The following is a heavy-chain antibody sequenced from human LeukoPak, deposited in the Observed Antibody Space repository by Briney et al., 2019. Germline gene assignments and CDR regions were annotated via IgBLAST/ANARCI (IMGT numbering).Heavy chain of an antibody. J-gene: IGHJ4*02. CDR3: ARVRGDIVATIGFDY. CDR2: IYPGDSDT. CDR1: GYSFTSYW. D-gene: IGHD5-12*01. Sequence: GESLKISCKGSGYSFTSYWIGWVRQMPGKGLEWMGIIYPGDSDTRNSPSFQGQVTISADESISTAYLQWSSLKASDTAMYYCARVRGDIVATIGFDYWGQGTLVTVSS. V-gene: IGHV5-51*01.